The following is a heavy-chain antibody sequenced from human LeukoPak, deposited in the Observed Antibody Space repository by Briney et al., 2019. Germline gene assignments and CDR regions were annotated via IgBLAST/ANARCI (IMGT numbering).Heavy chain of an antibody. CDR3: ARDACSGSGCLDY. J-gene: IGHJ4*02. V-gene: IGHV3-21*01. CDR2: ISSSSSYI. D-gene: IGHD2-2*01. CDR1: GFTFSSYS. Sequence: GGSLRLSCAASGFTFSSYSMNWVRQAPGKGLEWVSSISSSSSYIYYADSVKGRFTISRDNAKNSLYLQMNSLRAEDTAVYYCARDACSGSGCLDYWGQGSLVTVSS.